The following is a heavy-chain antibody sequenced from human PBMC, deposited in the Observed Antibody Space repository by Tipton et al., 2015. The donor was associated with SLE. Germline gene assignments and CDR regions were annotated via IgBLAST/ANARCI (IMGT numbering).Heavy chain of an antibody. V-gene: IGHV3-74*01. Sequence: GSLRLSCTASGFTLSAHWLHWVRQAPGKGLVWVSRIKSDGSYISYADAVKGRFIISRDNDKNTLYLQMNRLRAEDTAVYYCARVPSGTNFMGDAFDIWGQGTMVTVSS. D-gene: IGHD1-26*01. CDR3: ARVPSGTNFMGDAFDI. CDR1: GFTLSAHW. J-gene: IGHJ3*02. CDR2: IKSDGSYI.